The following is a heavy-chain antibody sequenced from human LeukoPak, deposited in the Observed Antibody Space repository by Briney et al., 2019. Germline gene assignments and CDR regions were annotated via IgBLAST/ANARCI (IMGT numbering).Heavy chain of an antibody. D-gene: IGHD3-22*01. CDR2: IYYGGST. Sequence: SETLSLTCTVSGVSISRYYWSWIRQPPGKGLEGIGYIYYGGSTNYNPSLKSRVTISVDTSKNQFSLKLSSVTAADTAVYYCARYYDSSGYGPNDALDIWGQGTMVTVSS. V-gene: IGHV4-59*01. CDR1: GVSISRYY. J-gene: IGHJ3*02. CDR3: ARYYDSSGYGPNDALDI.